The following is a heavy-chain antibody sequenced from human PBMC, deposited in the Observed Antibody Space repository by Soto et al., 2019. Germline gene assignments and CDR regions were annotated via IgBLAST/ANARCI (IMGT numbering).Heavy chain of an antibody. Sequence: GGSLRLSCVGSGFIFSNNGMHLVRHTPGKGLEWVAFMSYDGSDTFYADSVKGRFTISRDNSKNTLFLHMSNLRAEDTAMYYCTIVRVADSALDHWGQGTLVTVSS. CDR3: TIVRVADSALDH. CDR2: MSYDGSDT. V-gene: IGHV3-30*02. J-gene: IGHJ4*02. CDR1: GFIFSNNG. D-gene: IGHD3-10*02.